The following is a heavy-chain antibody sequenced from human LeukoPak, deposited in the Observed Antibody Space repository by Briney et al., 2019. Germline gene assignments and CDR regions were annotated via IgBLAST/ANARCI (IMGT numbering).Heavy chain of an antibody. V-gene: IGHV3-15*01. CDR3: TTGLLAHYYYYGMDV. CDR1: GFTFSSYE. CDR2: IKSKTDGGTT. J-gene: IGHJ6*04. D-gene: IGHD2-21*02. Sequence: GGSLRLSCAASGFTFSSYEMSWVRQAPGKGLEWVGRIKSKTDGGTTDYAAPVKGRFTISRDDSKNTLYLQMNSLKTEDTAVYYCTTGLLAHYYYYGMDVWGKGTTVTVSS.